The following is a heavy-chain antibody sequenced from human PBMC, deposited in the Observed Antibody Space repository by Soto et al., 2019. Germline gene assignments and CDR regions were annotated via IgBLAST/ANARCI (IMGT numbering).Heavy chain of an antibody. CDR1: GYTFTSYG. Sequence: ASVKVSCKASGYTFTSYGISWVRQAPGQGLEWMGWISAYNGNTNYAQKLQGRVTMTTDTSTSTAYMELRSLRSDDTAVYYCARDRGTYYYDSSGYYGASIYYYGMDVWGQGATVTVSS. J-gene: IGHJ6*02. CDR2: ISAYNGNT. V-gene: IGHV1-18*01. D-gene: IGHD3-22*01. CDR3: ARDRGTYYYDSSGYYGASIYYYGMDV.